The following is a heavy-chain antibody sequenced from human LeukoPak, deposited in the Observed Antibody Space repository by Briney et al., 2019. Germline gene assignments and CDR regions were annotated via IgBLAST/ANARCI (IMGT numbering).Heavy chain of an antibody. CDR3: ARRRGRDRGAFDI. J-gene: IGHJ3*02. D-gene: IGHD1-14*01. CDR2: IYPGDSDT. CDR1: GYSFTSYW. Sequence: GESPKISCKGSGYSFTSYWIGRVRQMPGKGLEWMGIIYPGDSDTRYSPSFQGQVTISADKSITTAYLQWSGLKASDTAMYYCARRRGRDRGAFDIWGQGTMVTVSS. V-gene: IGHV5-51*01.